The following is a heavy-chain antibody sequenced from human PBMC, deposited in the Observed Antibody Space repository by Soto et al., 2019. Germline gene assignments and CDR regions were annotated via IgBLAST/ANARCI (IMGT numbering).Heavy chain of an antibody. Sequence: SGPTLVNPTQTLTLTCTFSGFSLSTSGVGVGWIRQPPGKALEWLALIYWDDDKRYSPSLKSRLTITKDTSKNQVVRTMTNMDPVDTATYYCAHRRRYCSSTSCYSFYDYWGQGTLVTVSS. CDR1: GFSLSTSGVG. D-gene: IGHD2-2*01. V-gene: IGHV2-5*02. CDR2: IYWDDDK. J-gene: IGHJ4*02. CDR3: AHRRRYCSSTSCYSFYDY.